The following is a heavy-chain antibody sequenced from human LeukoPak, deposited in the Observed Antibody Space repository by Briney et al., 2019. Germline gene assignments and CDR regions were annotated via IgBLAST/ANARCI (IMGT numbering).Heavy chain of an antibody. Sequence: GGSLRLSCAASGFTFSSYAMSWVRQAPGKGLEWVSAISGSGGSTYYADSVKGRFTISRDNSKNTLYLQMNSLRAEDTAVYYCVRYDFWGGYHDYWGQGTLVTVSS. CDR3: VRYDFWGGYHDY. J-gene: IGHJ4*02. CDR1: GFTFSSYA. V-gene: IGHV3-23*01. CDR2: ISGSGGST. D-gene: IGHD3-3*01.